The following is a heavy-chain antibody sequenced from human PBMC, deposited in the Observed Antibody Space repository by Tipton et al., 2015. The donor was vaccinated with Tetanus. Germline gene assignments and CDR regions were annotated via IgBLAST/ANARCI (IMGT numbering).Heavy chain of an antibody. D-gene: IGHD3-3*01. V-gene: IGHV3-23*01. J-gene: IGHJ6*02. CDR2: ISGSGGST. CDR3: AKDPWGTIFGVVTYGPYGMDV. CDR1: GFTFSSYA. Sequence: SLRLSCAASGFTFSSYAMSWVRQAPGKGLEWVSAISGSGGSTYYADSVKGRFTISRDNSKNTLYLQMSSLRAEDTAVYYCAKDPWGTIFGVVTYGPYGMDVWGQGTTVTVSS.